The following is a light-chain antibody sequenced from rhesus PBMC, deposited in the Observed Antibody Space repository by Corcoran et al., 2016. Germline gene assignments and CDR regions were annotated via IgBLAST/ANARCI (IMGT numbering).Light chain of an antibody. CDR2: WAS. CDR3: QQYYSSPFT. J-gene: IGKJ3*01. CDR1: QSLLYSSNNKNY. V-gene: IGKV4-1*01. Sequence: DIVMTQSPDSLAVSLGERVTINCKSSQSLLYSSNNKNYLAWYQQKPGQAPKLLIYWASTQESGVPNRFSGSGSGTDFTLTISGLQSEDVAVYYCQQYYSSPFTFGPGTKLDIK.